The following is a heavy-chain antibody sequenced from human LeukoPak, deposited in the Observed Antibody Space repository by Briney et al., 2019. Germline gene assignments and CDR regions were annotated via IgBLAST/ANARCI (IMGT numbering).Heavy chain of an antibody. CDR2: ISSSGSTI. J-gene: IGHJ4*02. Sequence: GGSLRLSCAASGFTFSSYAMSWVRQAPGKGLEWVSYISSSGSTIYYADSVKGRFTISRDNAKNSLYLQMNSLRAEDTAVYYCARVPGYSSSWAPYYFDYWGQGTLVTVSS. CDR3: ARVPGYSSSWAPYYFDY. D-gene: IGHD6-13*01. V-gene: IGHV3-48*04. CDR1: GFTFSSYA.